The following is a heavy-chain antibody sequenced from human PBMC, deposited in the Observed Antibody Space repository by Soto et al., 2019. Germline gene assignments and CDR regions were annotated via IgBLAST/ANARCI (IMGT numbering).Heavy chain of an antibody. J-gene: IGHJ3*02. D-gene: IGHD2-2*01. Sequence: GRSLRLSCAASGFTFSSYGMHWVRQAPGKGLERVAVIWYDGSNKYYADSVKGRFTISRDNSKNTLYLQMNSLRAEDTAVYYCARDGDCSSTSCPRRDAFDIWGQGTMVTVSS. CDR3: ARDGDCSSTSCPRRDAFDI. V-gene: IGHV3-33*01. CDR1: GFTFSSYG. CDR2: IWYDGSNK.